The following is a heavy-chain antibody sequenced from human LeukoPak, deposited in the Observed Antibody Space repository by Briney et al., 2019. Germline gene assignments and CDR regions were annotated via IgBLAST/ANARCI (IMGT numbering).Heavy chain of an antibody. D-gene: IGHD6-19*01. CDR2: IKQDGSAK. J-gene: IGHJ4*02. CDR1: GFTFSSYW. CDR3: ARGGFQRVAVANRHFDY. V-gene: IGHV3-7*05. Sequence: GGSLRLSCAASGFTFSSYWMSWVRQAPGKGLEWVANIKQDGSAKSYVDSVKGRFTISRDNAENSLSLQMNSPRAEDTAVYYCARGGFQRVAVANRHFDYWGQGTLVTVSS.